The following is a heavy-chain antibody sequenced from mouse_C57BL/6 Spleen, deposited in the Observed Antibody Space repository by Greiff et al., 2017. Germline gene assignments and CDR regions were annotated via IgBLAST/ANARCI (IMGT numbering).Heavy chain of an antibody. CDR1: GYSFTGYY. CDR2: INPSTGGT. V-gene: IGHV1-42*01. J-gene: IGHJ1*03. CDR3: ARELPDV. Sequence: EVQLQQSGPELVKPGDSVKISCKASGYSFTGYYMNWVKQSPEKSLEWIGEINPSTGGTTYNQKFKAKATLTVDKSSSTAYMQLKSLTPEDSAVYYCARELPDVWGTGTTVTVSS.